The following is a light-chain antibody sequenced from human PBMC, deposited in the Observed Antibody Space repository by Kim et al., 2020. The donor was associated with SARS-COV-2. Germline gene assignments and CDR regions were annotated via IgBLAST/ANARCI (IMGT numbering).Light chain of an antibody. J-gene: IGKJ1*01. CDR3: QQSYSTPRT. CDR2: AAS. Sequence: ASVGDRVTITCRASQSISSYLNWYQQKPGKAPKLLIYAASSLQSGVPSRFSGSGSGTDYTLTISSLQPEDFATYYCQQSYSTPRTFGQGTKVDIK. V-gene: IGKV1-39*01. CDR1: QSISSY.